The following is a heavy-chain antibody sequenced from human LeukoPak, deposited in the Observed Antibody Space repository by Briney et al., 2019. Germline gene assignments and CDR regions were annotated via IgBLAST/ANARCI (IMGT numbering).Heavy chain of an antibody. CDR3: AKGSAAIRPYYFDY. J-gene: IGHJ4*02. D-gene: IGHD6-13*01. CDR1: GFTFDNYA. CDR2: ISGSGDST. V-gene: IGHV3-23*01. Sequence: GGSLRLSCAASGFTFDNYAMSWVRQAPGKGLEWVSAISGSGDSTYHADSVKGRFITSRDNSKSTVYLQMNSLSADDTAVYYCAKGSAAIRPYYFDYWGQGTLVTVSS.